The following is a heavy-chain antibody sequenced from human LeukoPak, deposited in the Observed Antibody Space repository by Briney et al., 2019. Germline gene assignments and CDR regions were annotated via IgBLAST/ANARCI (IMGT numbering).Heavy chain of an antibody. CDR3: ARALWFGELLPLDY. Sequence: GASVKVSCKASGYTFTSYDINWVRQATGQGLEWMGWMNPNSGNTGYAQKFQGRVTMTRNTSITTAYMDLSSLRSYDTALYYCARALWFGELLPLDYWGQGTLVTVSS. V-gene: IGHV1-8*01. J-gene: IGHJ4*02. CDR1: GYTFTSYD. D-gene: IGHD3-10*01. CDR2: MNPNSGNT.